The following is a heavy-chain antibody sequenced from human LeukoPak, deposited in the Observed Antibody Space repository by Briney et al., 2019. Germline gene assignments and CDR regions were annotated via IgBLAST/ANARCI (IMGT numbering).Heavy chain of an antibody. CDR3: ARVAVAGLHFDY. V-gene: IGHV1-69*04. CDR2: IIPILGIA. J-gene: IGHJ4*02. D-gene: IGHD6-19*01. CDR1: RGTFSSYA. Sequence: SVKVSCKASRGTFSSYAISWVRQAPGQGLEWMGRIIPILGIANYAQKFQGRVTITADKSTSTAYMELSSLRSEDTAVYYCARVAVAGLHFDYWGQGTLVTVSS.